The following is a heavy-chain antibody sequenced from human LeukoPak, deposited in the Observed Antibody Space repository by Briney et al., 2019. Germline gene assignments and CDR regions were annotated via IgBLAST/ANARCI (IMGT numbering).Heavy chain of an antibody. CDR1: GYTFTGYY. CDR2: INPNSGGT. CDR3: ARVGHYYDSSGYYLYDAFDI. J-gene: IGHJ3*02. D-gene: IGHD3-22*01. Sequence: TSVKVSCKASGYTFTGYYMQWVRQAPGQGLEWMGWINPNSGGTKYAQKFQGRVTMTRDTSISTAYMELSRLRSDDTAVYYCARVGHYYDSSGYYLYDAFDIWGQGTMVIVSS. V-gene: IGHV1-2*02.